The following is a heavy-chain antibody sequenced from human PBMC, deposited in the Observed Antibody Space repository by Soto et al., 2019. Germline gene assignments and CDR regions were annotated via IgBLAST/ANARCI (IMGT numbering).Heavy chain of an antibody. J-gene: IGHJ6*02. CDR3: ARVVAFALRFSEYYYYGMDV. V-gene: IGHV4-34*01. D-gene: IGHD3-3*01. CDR2: INHSGST. CDR1: GGSFSGYY. Sequence: SETLSLTCAVYGGSFSGYYWGWIRQPPGKGLEWIGEINHSGSTNYNPSLKSRVTISVDTSKNQFSLKLSSVTAADTAVYYCARVVAFALRFSEYYYYGMDVWGQGTTVTVSS.